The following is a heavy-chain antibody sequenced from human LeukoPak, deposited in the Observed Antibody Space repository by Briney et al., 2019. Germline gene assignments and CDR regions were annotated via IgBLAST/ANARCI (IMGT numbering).Heavy chain of an antibody. V-gene: IGHV4-4*07. J-gene: IGHJ4*02. Sequence: SETLSLTCTVSDGSISSYYWSWIRQPAGRGLEWIGRLYTSGSTNSNPSLKSRVTMSVHTSKNQFSLKLSSVTAPDTAVYYCACSSSGWFWNYWGQGTLVTVSS. D-gene: IGHD6-19*01. CDR1: DGSISSYY. CDR3: ACSSSGWFWNY. CDR2: LYTSGST.